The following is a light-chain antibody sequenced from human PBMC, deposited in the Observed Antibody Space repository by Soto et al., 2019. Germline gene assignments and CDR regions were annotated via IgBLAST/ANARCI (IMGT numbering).Light chain of an antibody. Sequence: DIVMTQSPLSLPVTPGEPASISCRSSQSLLQSDGYNYLDWYLQKPGQSPQLLIYLGSNRASGVPDRFSGSGSGTDFTLTISRVEAEDVGVYYCMETLQTPTFGGGTKVEIK. V-gene: IGKV2-28*01. CDR2: LGS. J-gene: IGKJ4*01. CDR3: METLQTPT. CDR1: QSLLQSDGYNY.